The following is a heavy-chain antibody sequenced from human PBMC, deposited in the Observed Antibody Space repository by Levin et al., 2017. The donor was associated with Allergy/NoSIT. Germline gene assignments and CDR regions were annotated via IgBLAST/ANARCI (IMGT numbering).Heavy chain of an antibody. Sequence: GGSLRLSCAASGFSFSTYAMHWVRQAPGKGLEWVAVISYDGSNKYYADSVKGRFTISRDNSKNTLYVQMNSLRAEDTAVYYCARGFGSTYSGSYYSSNYWGQGTLVTVSS. CDR2: ISYDGSNK. V-gene: IGHV3-30-3*01. J-gene: IGHJ4*02. CDR1: GFSFSTYA. CDR3: ARGFGSTYSGSYYSSNY. D-gene: IGHD1-26*01.